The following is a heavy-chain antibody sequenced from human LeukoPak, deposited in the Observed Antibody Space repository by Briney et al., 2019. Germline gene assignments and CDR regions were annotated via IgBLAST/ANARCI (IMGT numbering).Heavy chain of an antibody. CDR3: AKSLYGSGSYYNWFDP. CDR1: GGSFSGYY. J-gene: IGHJ5*02. D-gene: IGHD3-10*01. CDR2: INHRGST. Sequence: SETLSLTCAVYGGSFSGYYWSWIRQSPGKGLEWIGEINHRGSTNYNPSPKRRVTISVDTSKNQFSLKLSSVTAADTAVYYCAKSLYGSGSYYNWFDPWGQGTLVTVSS. V-gene: IGHV4-34*01.